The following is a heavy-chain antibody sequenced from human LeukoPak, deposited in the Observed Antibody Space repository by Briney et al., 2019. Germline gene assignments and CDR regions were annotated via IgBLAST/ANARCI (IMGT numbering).Heavy chain of an antibody. CDR3: ARGHGSFDP. Sequence: SETLSLTCTVSGGSLRCGSYYWSWIRQPAGKGLEWIGRIYNRGSSNYNPSLKSRVTISEDTSKNQFSLKLTSVTAADTAVYYCARGHGSFDPWGQGTLVTVSA. CDR1: GGSLRCGSYY. CDR2: IYNRGSS. V-gene: IGHV4-61*02. D-gene: IGHD1-26*01. J-gene: IGHJ5*02.